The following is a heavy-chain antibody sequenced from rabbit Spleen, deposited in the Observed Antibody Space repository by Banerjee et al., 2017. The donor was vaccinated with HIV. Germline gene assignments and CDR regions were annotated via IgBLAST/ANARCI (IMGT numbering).Heavy chain of an antibody. CDR2: IDTGSSGFT. J-gene: IGHJ6*01. CDR1: GVYFSANSY. D-gene: IGHD1-1*01. V-gene: IGHV1S40*01. CDR3: ARDTSSSFSSYGMDL. Sequence: QSLDESGGDLVKPGASLTLTCTASGVYFSANSYMRWVCQAPGKGLEWIACIDTGSSGFTYFASWAKGRFTISKTSSTTVTLQLNSLTAADTATYFCARDTSSSFSSYGMDLWGQGTLVTVS.